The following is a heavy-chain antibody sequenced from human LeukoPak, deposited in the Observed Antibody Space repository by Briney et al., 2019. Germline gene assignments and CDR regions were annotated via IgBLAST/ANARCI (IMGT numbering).Heavy chain of an antibody. Sequence: GASVKVSCKASGYSFTSHYMHWVRQAPGHGLEWMGLINPSGSSTLYAQKFQGRVTMNRDMSTTTDYMELSSLRSEDTAVYYCARDNSVGDIAWWFDPWGQGTLVTVSS. CDR1: GYSFTSHY. CDR2: INPSGSST. J-gene: IGHJ5*02. V-gene: IGHV1-46*01. D-gene: IGHD3-16*02. CDR3: ARDNSVGDIAWWFDP.